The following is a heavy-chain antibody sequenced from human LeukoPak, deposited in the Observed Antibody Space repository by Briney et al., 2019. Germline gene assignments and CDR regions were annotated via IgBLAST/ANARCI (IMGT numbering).Heavy chain of an antibody. V-gene: IGHV3-48*01. CDR1: GFTFSSYS. Sequence: PGGSLRLSCAASGFTFSSYSMNWVRQAPGKGLEWVSYISSSSSTIYYADSVKGRFTISRDNAKNSLYLQMNSLRAEDTAVYYCARASWGVAFGFDYWGQGTLVTVFS. J-gene: IGHJ4*02. CDR3: ARASWGVAFGFDY. CDR2: ISSSSSTI. D-gene: IGHD3-16*01.